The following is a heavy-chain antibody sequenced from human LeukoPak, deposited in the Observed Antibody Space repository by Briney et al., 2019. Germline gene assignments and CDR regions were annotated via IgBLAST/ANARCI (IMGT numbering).Heavy chain of an antibody. Sequence: SVKVSCKASGGTFSSYAISWVRQAPGQGLEWMGGIIPIFGTANYAQKFQGRVTITTDESTSTAYMELSSLRSEDTAVYYCARPHGAARQSPFDYWGQGTLVTVSS. D-gene: IGHD6-6*01. CDR2: IIPIFGTA. J-gene: IGHJ4*02. V-gene: IGHV1-69*05. CDR1: GGTFSSYA. CDR3: ARPHGAARQSPFDY.